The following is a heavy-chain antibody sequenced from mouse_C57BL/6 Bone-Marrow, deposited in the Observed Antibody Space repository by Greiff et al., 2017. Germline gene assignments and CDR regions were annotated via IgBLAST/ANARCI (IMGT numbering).Heavy chain of an antibody. J-gene: IGHJ3*01. CDR3: ARENYSNFGGFAY. V-gene: IGHV1-39*01. CDR2: INPNYGTT. CDR1: GYSFTDYY. Sequence: VQLQQSGPELVKPGASVKISCKASGYSFTDYYMNWVQQSPGKSLEWIGVINPNYGTTSYNQKFKGKATLTVAQSSSTAYMQLNSLTSEDSAVYYCARENYSNFGGFAYWGQGTLVTVSA. D-gene: IGHD2-5*01.